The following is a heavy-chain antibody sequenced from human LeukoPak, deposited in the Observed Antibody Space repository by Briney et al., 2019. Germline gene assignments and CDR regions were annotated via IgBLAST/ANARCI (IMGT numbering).Heavy chain of an antibody. D-gene: IGHD2-2*01. CDR3: AKGVGGYCSSTDCRAYDN. Sequence: GGSLRLSCAASGFIFSSYAMNWGRQAPGKGREWVSAISGSGDGTYYADSVKGRFTVSRDNSKNTLYLQMNNLRAEDSAVYYCAKGVGGYCSSTDCRAYDNWGQGTLVTVSS. CDR1: GFIFSSYA. J-gene: IGHJ4*02. V-gene: IGHV3-23*01. CDR2: ISGSGDGT.